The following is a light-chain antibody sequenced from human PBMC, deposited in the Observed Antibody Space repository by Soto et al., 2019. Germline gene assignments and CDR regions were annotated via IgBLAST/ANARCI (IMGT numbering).Light chain of an antibody. Sequence: EIVLTQSPGTLSLSPGERATLSCRASQSVSSSYLAWYQQKPGQAPRLLIYGTSSRATGIPDRFSGSGSGTDFTLTISRLEPEDFAVYYCQQYGSSPVTFGQGTKLEIK. V-gene: IGKV3-20*01. J-gene: IGKJ2*01. CDR1: QSVSSSY. CDR3: QQYGSSPVT. CDR2: GTS.